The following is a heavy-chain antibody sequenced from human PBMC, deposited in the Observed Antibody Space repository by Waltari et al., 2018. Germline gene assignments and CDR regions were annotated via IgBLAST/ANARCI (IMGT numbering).Heavy chain of an antibody. CDR3: ASRYCTISRCYASSWNSFDY. V-gene: IGHV3-7*05. CDR1: GLTFGSYW. D-gene: IGHD2-8*01. CDR2: INQDGSET. Sequence: EVQLVESGGGLVQPGGSLRLSCAASGLTFGSYWMPWVRQAPGKGLEWVANINQDGSETYYVDSVKGRFTVSRDNADNSLYLQMNSLRAEDTAMYYCASRYCTISRCYASSWNSFDYWGQGTLVTVSS. J-gene: IGHJ4*02.